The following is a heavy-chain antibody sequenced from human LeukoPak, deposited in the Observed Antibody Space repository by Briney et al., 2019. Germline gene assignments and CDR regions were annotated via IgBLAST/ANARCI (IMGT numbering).Heavy chain of an antibody. Sequence: GRSLRLSCAASGFTFSSYSMNWVRQAPGKGLEWVSYISSSSSTIYYADSVKGRFTISRDNAKNSLYLQMNSLRAEDTAVYYCARADCSSTSCRRLFDYWGQGTLVTVSS. V-gene: IGHV3-48*04. CDR2: ISSSSSTI. CDR3: ARADCSSTSCRRLFDY. CDR1: GFTFSSYS. D-gene: IGHD2-2*01. J-gene: IGHJ4*02.